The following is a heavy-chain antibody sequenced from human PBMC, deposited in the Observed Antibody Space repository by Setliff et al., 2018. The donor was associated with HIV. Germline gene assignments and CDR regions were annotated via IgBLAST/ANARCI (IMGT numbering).Heavy chain of an antibody. J-gene: IGHJ4*02. D-gene: IGHD5-12*01. CDR3: AIDVIGGWLRPMPDF. CDR1: GGTFSGYA. CDR2: IIPIFGTA. V-gene: IGHV1-69*13. Sequence: WASVKVSCKASGGTFSGYAISWVRQAPGQGLELMGGIIPIFGTANYAQKFQGRVTITADESTSTAYMELSSLRSEDTAVYYCAIDVIGGWLRPMPDFWGQGTQVTVSS.